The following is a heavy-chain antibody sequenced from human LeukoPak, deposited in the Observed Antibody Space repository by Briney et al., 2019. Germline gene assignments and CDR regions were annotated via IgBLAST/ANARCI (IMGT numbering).Heavy chain of an antibody. Sequence: SETLSLTCTVSGGSISSYYWSWIRQPPGKGLEWIGYIYYSGSTNYNPSLKSRVTISVDTSKNQFSLKLSSVTAADTAVYCCAGGKQWPAFDNWGQGTLVTVSS. J-gene: IGHJ4*02. V-gene: IGHV4-59*01. D-gene: IGHD6-19*01. CDR3: AGGKQWPAFDN. CDR2: IYYSGST. CDR1: GGSISSYY.